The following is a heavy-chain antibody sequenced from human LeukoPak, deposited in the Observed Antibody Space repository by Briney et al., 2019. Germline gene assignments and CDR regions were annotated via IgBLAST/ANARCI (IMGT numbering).Heavy chain of an antibody. CDR2: IYSGGST. Sequence: GGSLRLSCAASGFTVSSNYMSWVRQAPGKGLEWVSVIYSGGSTYYADSVKGRFAISRDNSKNTLYLQMNSLRAEDPAVYYCARVTMIRVFDYWGQGTLVTVSS. CDR3: ARVTMIRVFDY. V-gene: IGHV3-53*01. CDR1: GFTVSSNY. D-gene: IGHD3-22*01. J-gene: IGHJ4*02.